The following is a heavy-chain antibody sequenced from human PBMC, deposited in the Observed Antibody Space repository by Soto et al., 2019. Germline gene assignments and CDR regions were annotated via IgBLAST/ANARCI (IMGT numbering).Heavy chain of an antibody. V-gene: IGHV4-59*01. Sequence: QVQLQESGPGLVKPSETLSLTCTVSGGSISSYYWSWIRQPPGKGLEWIGYIYYSGSTNYNPSLNGRVTISVDTSKHQCSLKLSSVTAADTAVYYCARGDPLLWFGEKVYYGMDVWGQGTTVTVSS. D-gene: IGHD3-10*01. CDR3: ARGDPLLWFGEKVYYGMDV. CDR2: IYYSGST. J-gene: IGHJ6*02. CDR1: GGSISSYY.